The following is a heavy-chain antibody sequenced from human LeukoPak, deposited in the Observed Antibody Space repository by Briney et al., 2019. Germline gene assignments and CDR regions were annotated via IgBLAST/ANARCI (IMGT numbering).Heavy chain of an antibody. V-gene: IGHV3-30-3*01. CDR1: GFTFSSYA. CDR2: ISYDGSNK. D-gene: IGHD4-17*01. J-gene: IGHJ5*02. Sequence: GGSLRLSCAASGFTFSSYAMHWVRQAPGKGLEWVAVISYDGSNKYYADSVKGRFTISRDNSKNTLYLQMNSLRAEDTAVYYCARDQANYGDYAVGRFDPWGQGTRVTVSS. CDR3: ARDQANYGDYAVGRFDP.